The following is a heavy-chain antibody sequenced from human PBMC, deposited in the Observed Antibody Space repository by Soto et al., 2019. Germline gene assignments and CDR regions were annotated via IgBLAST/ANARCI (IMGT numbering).Heavy chain of an antibody. CDR1: GFTFSNFE. CDR2: INTAGSTK. J-gene: IGHJ6*02. Sequence: GGSLRLSCAASGFTFSNFEMHWVRQAPGKGLEWVSYINTAGSTKYYAESVKGRFTISTDNARNSLFLQMNSLRAEDTAVYYCARAECSSPDCLTAYYSYGLDVWGQGSTVTVSS. D-gene: IGHD3-9*01. V-gene: IGHV3-48*03. CDR3: ARAECSSPDCLTAYYSYGLDV.